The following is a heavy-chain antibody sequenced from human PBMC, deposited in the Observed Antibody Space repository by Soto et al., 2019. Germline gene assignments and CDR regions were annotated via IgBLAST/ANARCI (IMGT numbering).Heavy chain of an antibody. CDR1: GYTFTTYF. J-gene: IGHJ4*02. CDR3: AKATTNLKVGATTVFDY. D-gene: IGHD1-26*01. CDR2: INPTVHTT. V-gene: IGHV1-46*01. Sequence: ASVKVSCKASGYTFTTYFIHWVRQAPGQGLEWMGIINPTVHTTSYAQKFQGRVTMTSDTSTSTVYMELSSLRAEDTAVYYCAKATTNLKVGATTVFDYWGQGTLVTVSS.